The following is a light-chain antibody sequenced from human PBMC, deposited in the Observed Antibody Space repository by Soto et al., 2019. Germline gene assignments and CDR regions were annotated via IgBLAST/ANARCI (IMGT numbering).Light chain of an antibody. CDR1: LDISNY. CDR2: DAS. CDR3: QQYDNRPLT. J-gene: IGKJ4*01. Sequence: DIQMTQSPSSLSASVGDRVTITCQASLDISNYLNYYQQKPGKAPKLLIFDASNLETGVPSRFTGSESGTDFTFTISRLQPEDIATNYCQQYDNRPLTFGVGTKVEIK. V-gene: IGKV1-33*01.